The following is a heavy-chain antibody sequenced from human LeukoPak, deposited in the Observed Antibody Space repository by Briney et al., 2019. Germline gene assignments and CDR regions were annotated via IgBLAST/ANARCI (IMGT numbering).Heavy chain of an antibody. D-gene: IGHD2-2*01. CDR2: IIQDGSAK. Sequence: GGSLRLSCAASGFTFSSSWMSWVRQAPGKGLEWVANIIQDGSAKYYVDSVKGRFTISRDDAKNSLYLQMNSLRAEDTAVYYCARDLFSCSSTSCYVYWGQGTLVTVSS. J-gene: IGHJ4*02. CDR1: GFTFSSSW. V-gene: IGHV3-7*01. CDR3: ARDLFSCSSTSCYVY.